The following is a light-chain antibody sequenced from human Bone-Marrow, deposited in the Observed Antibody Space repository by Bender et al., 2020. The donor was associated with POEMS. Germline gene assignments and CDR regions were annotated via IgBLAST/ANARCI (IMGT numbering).Light chain of an antibody. CDR1: SSDVGGYNY. Sequence: QSALTQPPSASGSPGQSVTISCTGTSSDVGGYNYVSWYQQLPGRAPKLMLFEVTNRPSGVSSRFSGSKSGNRASLTISGLQADDEADYFCSSYTASNTLVFGGGTKLTVL. V-gene: IGLV2-14*01. CDR3: SSYTASNTLV. CDR2: EVT. J-gene: IGLJ2*01.